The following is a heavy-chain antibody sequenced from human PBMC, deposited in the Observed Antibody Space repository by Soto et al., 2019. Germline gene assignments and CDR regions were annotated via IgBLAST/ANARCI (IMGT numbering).Heavy chain of an antibody. V-gene: IGHV3-23*01. Sequence: PGGSLRLSCAASGFTFSTYAMSWVRQAPGKGQEWVSAISGSGDTTYYANFVKGRFTSSRDNSKNTLYLQMNSLRAEDTAVYYCAKGSYRPHDYWGQGTLVTVSS. CDR2: ISGSGDTT. CDR1: GFTFSTYA. D-gene: IGHD1-26*01. J-gene: IGHJ4*02. CDR3: AKGSYRPHDY.